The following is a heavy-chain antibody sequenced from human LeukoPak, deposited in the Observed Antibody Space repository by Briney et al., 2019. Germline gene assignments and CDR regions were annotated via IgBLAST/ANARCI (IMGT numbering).Heavy chain of an antibody. CDR3: ARVRGPYCSSTSCYVLFIDRGFRDAFDV. D-gene: IGHD2-2*01. V-gene: IGHV3-23*01. J-gene: IGHJ3*01. CDR2: ISGSGGST. Sequence: PGGSLRLSCATSGFTFSTYAMSWVRQAPGKGLEWVSAISGSGGSTYYADSVKGRFTISRDNSKNTLYLQMNSLRAEDTAVYYCARVRGPYCSSTSCYVLFIDRGFRDAFDVWGQGTMVTVSS. CDR1: GFTFSTYA.